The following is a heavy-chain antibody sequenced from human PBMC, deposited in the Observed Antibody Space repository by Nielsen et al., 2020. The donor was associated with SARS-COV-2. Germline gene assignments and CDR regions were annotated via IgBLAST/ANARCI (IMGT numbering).Heavy chain of an antibody. CDR3: ARNPVVWCISSTCQGGMDV. J-gene: IGHJ6*02. CDR2: ISSSSTYT. CDR1: GFTFSDYY. Sequence: GGSLRLSCAASGFTFSDYYMNWIRQAPGKGLEWVAYISSSSTYTDYADSVKGRFTISRDNSKNSLFLHMNSLRAEDTAVYYCARNPVVWCISSTCQGGMDVWGQGTTVTVSS. D-gene: IGHD2-8*02. V-gene: IGHV3-11*06.